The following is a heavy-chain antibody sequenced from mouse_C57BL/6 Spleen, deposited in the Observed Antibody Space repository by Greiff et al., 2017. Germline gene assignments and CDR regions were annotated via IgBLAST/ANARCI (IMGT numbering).Heavy chain of an antibody. J-gene: IGHJ2*01. D-gene: IGHD1-1*01. CDR2: INPNNGGA. CDR3: ARVNYGSSYFDY. CDR1: GYTFTDYY. Sequence: EVQLQQSGPELVKPGASVKISCKASGYTFTDYYMNWVKQSHGKSLEWIGDINPNNGGASYNQKFKGKATLTVDNSSSTAYMELRSLTSEDSAVYYCARVNYGSSYFDYGGQGTTLTVSS. V-gene: IGHV1-26*01.